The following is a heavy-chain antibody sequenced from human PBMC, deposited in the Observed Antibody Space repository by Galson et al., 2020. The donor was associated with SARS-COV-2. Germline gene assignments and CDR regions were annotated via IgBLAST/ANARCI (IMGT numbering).Heavy chain of an antibody. CDR3: AVTNWNDMEYYYYGMDV. V-gene: IGHV1-2*02. CDR1: GYTFTGYY. J-gene: IGHJ6*02. Sequence: ASVKVSCKASGYTFTGYYMHWVRQAPGQGLEWMGWINPNSGGTNYAQKFRGRVTMTRDTSISTAYMELSRLRSDDTAVYYCAVTNWNDMEYYYYGMDVWGQGTTVTVSS. CDR2: INPNSGGT. D-gene: IGHD1-1*01.